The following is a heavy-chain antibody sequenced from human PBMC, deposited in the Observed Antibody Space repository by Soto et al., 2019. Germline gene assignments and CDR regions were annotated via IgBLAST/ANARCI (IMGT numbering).Heavy chain of an antibody. D-gene: IGHD2-15*01. J-gene: IGHJ4*02. V-gene: IGHV3-48*03. CDR1: GFSFSSYE. Sequence: GGSLRLSCAASGFSFSSYEMTWVRQAPGKGLEWVSYISSSGSAIYYADSVKGRFTISRDNAKNSLYLQMNSLRAEGTAVYYCARFRYSFGSDYWGQGTLVTVSS. CDR2: ISSSGSAI. CDR3: ARFRYSFGSDY.